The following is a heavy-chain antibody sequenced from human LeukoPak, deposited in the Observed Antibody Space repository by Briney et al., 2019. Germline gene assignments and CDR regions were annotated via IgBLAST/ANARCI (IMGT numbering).Heavy chain of an antibody. D-gene: IGHD6-6*01. CDR3: ARGPNSNWSGLDF. CDR2: INSGGTIT. J-gene: IGHJ4*02. Sequence: GGSLRLSCAASGFTFSSYWMHWVRQAPGKGLVWVSRINSGGTITTYADSVKGRFTISRDNAKNTLYLQMNSLKAEDTAVYYCARGPNSNWSGLDFWGQGTLLTVSS. V-gene: IGHV3-74*01. CDR1: GFTFSSYW.